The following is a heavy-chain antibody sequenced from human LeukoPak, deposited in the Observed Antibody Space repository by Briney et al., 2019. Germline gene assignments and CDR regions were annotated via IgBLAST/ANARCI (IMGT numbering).Heavy chain of an antibody. CDR2: INPSGGST. CDR3: ASPQHYYDSSGYILDY. Sequence: ASVKVSCKASGYTFTSYYMHWVRQAPGQGLEWMGIINPSGGSTSYAQKFQGRVTITADESTSTAYMELSSLRSEDTAVYYCASPQHYYDSSGYILDYWGQGTLVTVSS. D-gene: IGHD3-22*01. V-gene: IGHV1-46*01. J-gene: IGHJ4*02. CDR1: GYTFTSYY.